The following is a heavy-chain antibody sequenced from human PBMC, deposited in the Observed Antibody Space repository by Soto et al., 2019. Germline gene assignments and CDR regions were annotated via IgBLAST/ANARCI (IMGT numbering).Heavy chain of an antibody. CDR2: ISYSWST. V-gene: IGHV4-31*03. J-gene: IGHJ4*02. Sequence: TLSLTCRVSGGSISSGADYWSWIRQRPGKGLEWSGYISYSWSTYHNPSLTSRVIMSVDTSNNQFSLELTSVTAADTAVYYCAKDLGSEQWFFDSWGQGILVTV. CDR1: GGSISSGADY. CDR3: AKDLGSEQWFFDS. D-gene: IGHD6-19*01.